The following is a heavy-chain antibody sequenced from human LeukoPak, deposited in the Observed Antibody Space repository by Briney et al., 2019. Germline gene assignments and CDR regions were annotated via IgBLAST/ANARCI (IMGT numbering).Heavy chain of an antibody. V-gene: IGHV5-10-1*01. CDR3: ARDLGYYGSGSSRFDP. CDR2: IDPSDSYT. D-gene: IGHD3-10*01. CDR1: GYSFTSYW. Sequence: GESLRISCKGSGYSFTSYWISWVRQMPGKGLEWMGRIDPSDSYTNYSPSFQGHVTISADKSISTAYLQWSSLKASDTAMYYCARDLGYYGSGSSRFDPWGQGTLVTASS. J-gene: IGHJ5*02.